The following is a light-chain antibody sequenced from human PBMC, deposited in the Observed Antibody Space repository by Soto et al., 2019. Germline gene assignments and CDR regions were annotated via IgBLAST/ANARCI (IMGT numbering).Light chain of an antibody. V-gene: IGKV3-15*01. CDR1: QGISIN. J-gene: IGKJ4*01. CDR3: QPYNNWPLT. Sequence: EIVIAHFPAPLSFSPVERATLSCRASQGISINLAWYQQKPGQAPRLLIYGASTRATGIPARFSGSRSGPEFTLTINSLQSEDFAIYYCQPYNNWPLTFGGGTKVDIK. CDR2: GAS.